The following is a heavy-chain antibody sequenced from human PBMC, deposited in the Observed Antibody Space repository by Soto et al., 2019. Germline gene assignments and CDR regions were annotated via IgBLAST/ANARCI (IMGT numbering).Heavy chain of an antibody. J-gene: IGHJ4*02. V-gene: IGHV4-31*03. CDR1: GGSISSGGYY. CDR3: ARELPNYFDGNTYIDY. Sequence: QVQLQESGPGLVKPSQSLSLTCTVSGGSISSGGYYWSWIRQHPGKGLEWIGYIYYNGNTYYNPSLKSRIIISVDTSKNQFSLKLSSVTAADTAVYYCARELPNYFDGNTYIDYWGQGTLVTVSS. D-gene: IGHD3-22*01. CDR2: IYYNGNT.